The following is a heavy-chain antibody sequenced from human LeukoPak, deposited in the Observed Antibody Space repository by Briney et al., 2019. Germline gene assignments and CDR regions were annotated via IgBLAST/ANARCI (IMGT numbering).Heavy chain of an antibody. V-gene: IGHV4-59*12. CDR3: ARGGSRSYTSSAIDY. CDR1: GDSITVYY. CDR2: ISYSGST. J-gene: IGHJ4*02. D-gene: IGHD6-6*01. Sequence: SETLSLTCSLSGDSITVYYGNWIPQSPERGREWIGSISYSGSTNYNTSLKSRVTISIDTSKNSSSLKVSSVIAAETAMYYCARGGSRSYTSSAIDYWGEGSLVTVSS.